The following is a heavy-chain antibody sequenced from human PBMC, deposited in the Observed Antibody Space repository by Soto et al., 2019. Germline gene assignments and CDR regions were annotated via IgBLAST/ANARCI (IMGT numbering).Heavy chain of an antibody. CDR2: IYYSGST. CDR3: ARRPSGSYSGYYCASKTTTLGL. CDR1: GGSISSSSYY. D-gene: IGHD1-26*01. J-gene: IGHJ2*01. Sequence: PSETLSLTCTVSGGSISSSSYYWGWIRQPPGKGLEWIGSIYYSGSTYYNPSLKSRVTISVDTSKNQFSLKLSSVTAADTAVYYCARRPSGSYSGYYCASKTTTLGLWGRGTLVTVSS. V-gene: IGHV4-39*01.